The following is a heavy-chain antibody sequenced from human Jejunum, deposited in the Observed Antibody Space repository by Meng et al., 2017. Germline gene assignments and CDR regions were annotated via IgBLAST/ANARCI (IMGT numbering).Heavy chain of an antibody. CDR3: ARDLGGRWAVAEPIDY. V-gene: IGHV1-18*01. Sequence: ASVKVSCKASGYNIRDQGFIWVRQAPGQGLEWMGWIRGYNGNTNYAQKFQGRATMTANTSTNTGYMELRSLRSDDTAVYYCARDLGGRWAVAEPIDYWGQGTLVTVSS. D-gene: IGHD6-19*01. CDR2: IRGYNGNT. CDR1: GYNIRDQG. J-gene: IGHJ4*02.